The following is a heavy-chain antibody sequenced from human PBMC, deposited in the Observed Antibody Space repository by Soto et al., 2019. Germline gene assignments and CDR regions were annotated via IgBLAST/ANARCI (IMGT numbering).Heavy chain of an antibody. D-gene: IGHD1-26*01. J-gene: IGHJ4*02. V-gene: IGHV4-59*08. CDR3: ASSLLRYSGRYYLFDY. CDR2: IYYSGST. CDR1: GGSISSYY. Sequence: SETLSLTCTVSGGSISSYYWSWIRQPPGKGLEWIGYIYYSGSTNYNPSLKSRVTISVDTSKNQFSLKLSSVTAADTAVYYCASSLLRYSGRYYLFDYWGQGILVTVSS.